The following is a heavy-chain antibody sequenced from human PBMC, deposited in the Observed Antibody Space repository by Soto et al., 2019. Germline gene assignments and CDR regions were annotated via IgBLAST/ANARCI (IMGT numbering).Heavy chain of an antibody. Sequence: ALVKVSCKVSGYTLTELSMHWVRQAPGKGLEWMGGFDPEDGETIYAQKFQGRVTMTEDTSTDTAYMELSSLRSEDTAVYYCATVPAAGTVWYFDYWGQGTLVTVSS. CDR3: ATVPAAGTVWYFDY. D-gene: IGHD2-2*01. V-gene: IGHV1-24*01. CDR1: GYTLTELS. J-gene: IGHJ4*02. CDR2: FDPEDGET.